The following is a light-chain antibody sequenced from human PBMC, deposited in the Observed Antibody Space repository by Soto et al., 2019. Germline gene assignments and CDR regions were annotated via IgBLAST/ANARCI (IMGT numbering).Light chain of an antibody. V-gene: IGKV1-39*01. CDR3: QQSYNTPIT. CDR2: AAS. Sequence: DIQMAQSPSAQAESAGNKLTITCXASQGISTYLNWYQQKPGKAPKLLIYAASSLQSGVPSRFTGSGSGTHFTLTISGLEPADFATYFCQQSYNTPITFGQGTRLEIK. J-gene: IGKJ5*01. CDR1: QGISTY.